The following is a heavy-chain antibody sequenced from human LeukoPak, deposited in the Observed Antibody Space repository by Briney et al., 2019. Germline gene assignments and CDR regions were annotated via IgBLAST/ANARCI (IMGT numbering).Heavy chain of an antibody. CDR1: GFTFSSYW. Sequence: GGSLRLSCAASGFTFSSYWMHWVRQAPGKGLEWVGRIKSKTDGGTTDYAAPVKGRFTISRDDSKNTLYLQMNSLKTEDTAVYYCTTRLYYYDSSGYSSPFFDYWGQGTLVTVSS. CDR2: IKSKTDGGTT. V-gene: IGHV3-15*01. CDR3: TTRLYYYDSSGYSSPFFDY. J-gene: IGHJ4*02. D-gene: IGHD3-22*01.